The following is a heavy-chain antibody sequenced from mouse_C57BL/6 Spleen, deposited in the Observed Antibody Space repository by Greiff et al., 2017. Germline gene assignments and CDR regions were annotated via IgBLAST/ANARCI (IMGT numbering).Heavy chain of an antibody. Sequence: EVKLVESEGGLVQPGSSMKLSCTASGFTFSDYYMAWVRQVPEKGLEWVANSNYDGSSTYYLDSLKSRFIISRDNAKNILYLQMSSLKSEDTATYYCARDRGYPYAMDYWGQGTSVTVSS. J-gene: IGHJ4*01. D-gene: IGHD2-2*01. V-gene: IGHV5-16*01. CDR2: SNYDGSST. CDR3: ARDRGYPYAMDY. CDR1: GFTFSDYY.